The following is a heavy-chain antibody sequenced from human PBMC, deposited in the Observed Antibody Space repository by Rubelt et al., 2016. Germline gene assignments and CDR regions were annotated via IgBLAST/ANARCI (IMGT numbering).Heavy chain of an antibody. CDR3: ARHGQVQSGDAFDI. CDR2: IYPGDSDT. CDR1: GYSFTSYW. Sequence: EVQLVQSGAEVKKPGESLKISCKGSGYSFTSYWIGWVRQMPGKGLEWMGIIYPGDSDTRYRPSCQRQVSLSADKSSGAAYLQWSSLKASDTAMYYCARHGQVQSGDAFDIWGQGTMVTVSS. J-gene: IGHJ3*02. D-gene: IGHD1-26*01. V-gene: IGHV5-51*01.